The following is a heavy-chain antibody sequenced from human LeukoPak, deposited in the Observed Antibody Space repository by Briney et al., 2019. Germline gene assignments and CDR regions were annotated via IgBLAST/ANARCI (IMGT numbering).Heavy chain of an antibody. CDR2: ISSSSSYI. CDR3: ARASVGYGPGSDAFDI. CDR1: GFTFSSYS. Sequence: GGSLRLSCAASGFTFSSYSMNWVRQAPGKGLEWVSSISSSSSYIYYADSVKGRFTISRDNAKNSLYLQMNSLRAEDTAVYYCARASVGYGPGSDAFDIWGQGTMVTVSS. D-gene: IGHD5-18*01. V-gene: IGHV3-21*01. J-gene: IGHJ3*02.